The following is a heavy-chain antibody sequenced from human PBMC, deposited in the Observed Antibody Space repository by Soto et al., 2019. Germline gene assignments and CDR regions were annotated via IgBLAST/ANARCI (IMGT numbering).Heavy chain of an antibody. J-gene: IGHJ6*02. V-gene: IGHV1-69*08. CDR3: AREDRDRETGLVPAAIDGMDV. Sequence: QVQLVQSGAEVKKPGSSVKVSGKVSGGTFSRYSITWVRQAPGHGLEWIGRIIPIFGIASYAQKFQGRVTITADDSTSTAYMELSSLRSDDTAVYYCAREDRDRETGLVPAAIDGMDVWGQGTTVTVSS. D-gene: IGHD2-2*01. CDR2: IIPIFGIA. CDR1: GGTFSRYS.